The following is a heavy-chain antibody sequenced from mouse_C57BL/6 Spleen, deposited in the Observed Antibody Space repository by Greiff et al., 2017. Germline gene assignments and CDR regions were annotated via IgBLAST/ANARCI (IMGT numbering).Heavy chain of an antibody. CDR2: IHPNSGST. CDR3: ARDDYGFYAMDD. J-gene: IGHJ4*01. Sequence: QVQLQQPGAELVKPGASVKLSCKASGYTFTSYWMHWVKQRPGQGLEWIGMIHPNSGSTNYNEKFKSKATLTVNKSSSTAYMQLSSLTSEDSAVYYCARDDYGFYAMDDWGQGTSVTVSS. V-gene: IGHV1-64*01. CDR1: GYTFTSYW. D-gene: IGHD2-4*01.